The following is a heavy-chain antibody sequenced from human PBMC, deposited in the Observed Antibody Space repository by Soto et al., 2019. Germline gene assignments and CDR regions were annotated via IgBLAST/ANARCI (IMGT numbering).Heavy chain of an antibody. CDR3: ARGGNTMVRGVIRTAGMDV. CDR2: MNPNSGNT. J-gene: IGHJ6*02. Sequence: QVQLVQSGAEVKKPGASVKVSCKASGYTFTSYDINWVRQATGQGLEWMGWMNPNSGNTGYAQKFQGRVTMTRNTSISTAYMELSSLRSEDTAVYYCARGGNTMVRGVIRTAGMDVWGQGTTVTVSS. V-gene: IGHV1-8*01. D-gene: IGHD3-10*01. CDR1: GYTFTSYD.